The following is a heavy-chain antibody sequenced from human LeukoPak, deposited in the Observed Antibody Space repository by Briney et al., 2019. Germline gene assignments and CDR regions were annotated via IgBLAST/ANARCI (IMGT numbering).Heavy chain of an antibody. Sequence: PGGSLRLSCAASGFTFNKYAMSWVRQAPGKGLEWLLAISGSGGSTYYADSVKGRFTISRDNSKNTLYLQMSSLRAEDTALYYCAKDILVSSGWYGVFDYWGQGTLVTVSS. J-gene: IGHJ4*02. D-gene: IGHD6-19*01. CDR1: GFTFNKYA. V-gene: IGHV3-23*01. CDR2: ISGSGGST. CDR3: AKDILVSSGWYGVFDY.